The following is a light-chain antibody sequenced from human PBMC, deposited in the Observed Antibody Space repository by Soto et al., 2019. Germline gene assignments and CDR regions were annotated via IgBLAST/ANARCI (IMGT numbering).Light chain of an antibody. Sequence: EIVMTQSPATLSVSPGERATLSCRASQSVSSNLAWYQQKPGQAPRLLIYGASTRATYIPGRFSGSGSGTEFTLTIRSLQSEDFAVYSCQQYNNWPWTFGQGTKVEIK. CDR1: QSVSSN. J-gene: IGKJ1*01. CDR3: QQYNNWPWT. CDR2: GAS. V-gene: IGKV3-15*01.